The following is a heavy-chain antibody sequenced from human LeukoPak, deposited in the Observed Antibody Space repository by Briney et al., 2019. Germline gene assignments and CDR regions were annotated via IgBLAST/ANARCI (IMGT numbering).Heavy chain of an antibody. Sequence: PGGSLRLSCAASGFTFSMYAMNWVRQAPGKGLEWVSSISSSSSYIYYADSVKGPFTISRDNAKNSLYLQMNSLRAEDTAVYYCAREAYYDFWSGPNHPYGMDVWGQGTTVTVSS. CDR3: AREAYYDFWSGPNHPYGMDV. D-gene: IGHD3-3*01. CDR1: GFTFSMYA. V-gene: IGHV3-21*01. J-gene: IGHJ6*02. CDR2: ISSSSSYI.